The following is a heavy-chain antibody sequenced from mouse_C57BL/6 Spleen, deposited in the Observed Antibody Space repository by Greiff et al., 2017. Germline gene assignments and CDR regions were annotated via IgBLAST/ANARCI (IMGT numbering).Heavy chain of an antibody. J-gene: IGHJ1*03. D-gene: IGHD1-3*01. CDR1: GYTFTSYW. Sequence: QVHVKQPGAELVKPGASVKLSCKASGYTFTSYWMHWVKQRPGQGLEWIGMIHPNSGSTNYNEKFKSKATLTVDKSSSTAYMQLSSLTSEDSAVYYCARGYKYFDVWGTGTTVTVSS. V-gene: IGHV1-64*01. CDR2: IHPNSGST. CDR3: ARGYKYFDV.